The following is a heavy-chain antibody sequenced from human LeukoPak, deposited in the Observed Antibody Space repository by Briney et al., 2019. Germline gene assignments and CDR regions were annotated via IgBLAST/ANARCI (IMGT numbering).Heavy chain of an antibody. J-gene: IGHJ4*02. D-gene: IGHD1-26*01. CDR1: GFTFSSYG. V-gene: IGHV3-33*06. Sequence: PGGSLRLSCAASGFTFSSYGMHWVRQAPGKGLEWVAVIWYDGSNKYYADSVKGRFTISRDNSKNTLYLQMNSLRAEDTAVYYCAKERSGSYSDYWGQGTLVTVSS. CDR3: AKERSGSYSDY. CDR2: IWYDGSNK.